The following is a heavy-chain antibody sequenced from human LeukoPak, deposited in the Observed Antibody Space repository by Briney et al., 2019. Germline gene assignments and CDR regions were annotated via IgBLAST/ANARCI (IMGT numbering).Heavy chain of an antibody. CDR3: VRERRMATISFLDY. J-gene: IGHJ4*02. CDR1: GFTFSSYD. CDR2: ISRGGNVI. Sequence: GGSLRLSCAASGFTFSSYDMIWVRQAPGKGLEWITYISRGGNVIHYADSVKGRFTISRDDGENSLHVQMNSLRAEDTAIYYCVRERRMATISFLDYWGQGLLVTVSS. D-gene: IGHD5-12*01. V-gene: IGHV3-48*03.